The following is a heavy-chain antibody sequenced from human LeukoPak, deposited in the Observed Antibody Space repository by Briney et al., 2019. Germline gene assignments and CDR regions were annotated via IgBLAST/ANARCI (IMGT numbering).Heavy chain of an antibody. CDR2: IRYDGSTK. CDR1: GFTFSSYG. V-gene: IGHV3-30*02. CDR3: ANAIGGGRGGRQQDSDY. Sequence: PGGSLRLSCAASGFTFSSYGMHWVRQAPGKGLEWVAFIRYDGSTKYYADSVKGRFTISRDNSQNTLYLQMNSLRGEDTAVYYCANAIGGGRGGRQQDSDYWGQGTLVTVSS. D-gene: IGHD2-2*02. J-gene: IGHJ4*02.